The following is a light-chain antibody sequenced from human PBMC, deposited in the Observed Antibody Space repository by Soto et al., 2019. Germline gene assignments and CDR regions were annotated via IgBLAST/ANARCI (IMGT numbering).Light chain of an antibody. CDR2: GAS. V-gene: IGKV3-20*01. J-gene: IGKJ1*01. Sequence: TQSPDTLSLSPGERATLSCRASQRVSNNYLAWYQQKPGPAPRLLIYGASNRATGIPDRFSGSGSGTDFTLTISRLAPEDVAVYYGHQDGRPGTFGQGTKV. CDR3: HQDGRPGT. CDR1: QRVSNNY.